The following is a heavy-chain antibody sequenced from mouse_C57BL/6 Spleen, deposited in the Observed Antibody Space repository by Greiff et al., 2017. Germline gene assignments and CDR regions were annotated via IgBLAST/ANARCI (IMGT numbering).Heavy chain of an antibody. Sequence: QVHVKQSGPGLVQPSQSLSITCTVSGFSLTSYGVHWVRQSPGTGLEWLGVIWSGGSTDYNAAFISRLSISKDNSKSQVFFKMNRLQADDTTIYYCARGYYGSSYAWYFDVGGTGTTVTVSS. CDR1: GFSLTSYG. V-gene: IGHV2-2*01. CDR3: ARGYYGSSYAWYFDV. D-gene: IGHD1-1*01. J-gene: IGHJ1*03. CDR2: IWSGGST.